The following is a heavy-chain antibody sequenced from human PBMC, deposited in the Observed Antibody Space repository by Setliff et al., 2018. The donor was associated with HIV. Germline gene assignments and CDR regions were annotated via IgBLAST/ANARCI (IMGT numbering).Heavy chain of an antibody. V-gene: IGHV4-34*01. J-gene: IGHJ5*01. D-gene: IGHD3-10*02. CDR2: IDHSGRS. Sequence: PSETLSLTCAVYGGSFSDDYWSWIRQPPGRGMEWIGEIDHSGRSNYNPSLKSRVLMAIDASKGQISLNLTSISAADTAVYYCAKCSGRFGVVTWFDSWGHGMLVTVSS. CDR1: GGSFSDDY. CDR3: AKCSGRFGVVTWFDS.